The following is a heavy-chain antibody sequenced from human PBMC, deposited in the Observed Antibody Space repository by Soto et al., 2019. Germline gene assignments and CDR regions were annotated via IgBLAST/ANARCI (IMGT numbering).Heavy chain of an antibody. J-gene: IGHJ4*02. Sequence: VQLVESGGGLVQPGGSLRLSCAASGFIFSDHYMDWVRQAPGKGLEWVGRIKNKANSYTTEYAASVKGRFTISRDDSKNSLYLQMNSLKTEETAVYYCTRISLVGATGGRYFDYLGQGTLLTVSS. CDR1: GFIFSDHY. CDR3: TRISLVGATGGRYFDY. D-gene: IGHD1-26*01. CDR2: IKNKANSYTT. V-gene: IGHV3-72*01.